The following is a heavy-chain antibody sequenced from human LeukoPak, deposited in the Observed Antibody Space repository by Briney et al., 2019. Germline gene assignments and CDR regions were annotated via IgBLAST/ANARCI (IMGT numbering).Heavy chain of an antibody. CDR2: IYDRVST. J-gene: IGHJ4*02. CDR1: VGSINSYY. V-gene: IGHV4-59*08. D-gene: IGHD2-2*01. Sequence: SQTLSLTCTVSVGSINSYYWSWIRQPPGKGLEWIGYIYDRVSTSYNPSLQSRVTISVDTSKNQFSLKLRSVTAADTAVYYCATMGYCISSRCKYYFDYWGQGALVTVSS. CDR3: ATMGYCISSRCKYYFDY.